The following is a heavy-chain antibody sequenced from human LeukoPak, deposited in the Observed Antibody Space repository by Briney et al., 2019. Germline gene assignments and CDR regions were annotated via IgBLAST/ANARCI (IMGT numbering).Heavy chain of an antibody. Sequence: ASVKVSCKASGYTFASYAMHWVRQAPGQRLEWMGWIIAGNGNTKYSKKFQGRVTITRATSASTAYMELSSLRSEDTAVYYCAREGDYGDYNWGQGTLVTVSS. J-gene: IGHJ4*02. CDR3: AREGDYGDYN. D-gene: IGHD4-17*01. CDR2: IIAGNGNT. CDR1: GYTFASYA. V-gene: IGHV1-3*01.